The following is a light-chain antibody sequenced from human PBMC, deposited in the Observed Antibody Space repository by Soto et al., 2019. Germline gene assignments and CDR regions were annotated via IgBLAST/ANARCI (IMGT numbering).Light chain of an antibody. CDR3: MQSLQTPT. Sequence: DIVMTQSPLSLPVTPGEPASISCRSSQSLLHSNGYNYLDWYLQKPGQSPQLLIYLGSNRASGVSDMFSGIGSGTDFTLNISRVEAEDVGVYYCMQSLQTPTFGGGTKVEIK. CDR2: LGS. CDR1: QSLLHSNGYNY. J-gene: IGKJ4*01. V-gene: IGKV2-28*01.